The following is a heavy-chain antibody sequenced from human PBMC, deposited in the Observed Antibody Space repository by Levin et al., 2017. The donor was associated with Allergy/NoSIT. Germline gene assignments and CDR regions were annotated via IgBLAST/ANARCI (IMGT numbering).Heavy chain of an antibody. D-gene: IGHD4-17*01. CDR1: GFSLSTSGMC. CDR3: ARIPDGNYGGYVDY. J-gene: IGHJ4*02. V-gene: IGHV2-70*11. Sequence: QTLSLTCTFSGFSLSTSGMCVSWIRQPPGKALEWLARIDWDDEKYYSTSLRTRLTISKDISKNQVVLTMINMDPVDTATYFCARIPDGNYGGYVDYWGQGTLVTVSS. CDR2: IDWDDEK.